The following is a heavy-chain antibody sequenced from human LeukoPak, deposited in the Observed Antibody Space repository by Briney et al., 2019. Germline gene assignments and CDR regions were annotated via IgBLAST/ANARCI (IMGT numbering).Heavy chain of an antibody. CDR3: AKDWTGTKPFDL. J-gene: IGHJ2*01. V-gene: IGHV3-7*03. CDR1: GFTFSSYW. D-gene: IGHD3/OR15-3a*01. Sequence: GGSLRLSCAASGFTFSSYWMHWVRQAPGKGLEWVANIKQDGSEKYYVDSVKGRFTISRDNSKNTLYLQMNSLRAEDTAVYYCAKDWTGTKPFDLWGRGTLVTVSS. CDR2: IKQDGSEK.